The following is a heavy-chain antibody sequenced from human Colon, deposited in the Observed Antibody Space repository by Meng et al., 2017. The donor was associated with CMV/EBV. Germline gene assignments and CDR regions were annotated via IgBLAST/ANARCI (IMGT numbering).Heavy chain of an antibody. V-gene: IGHV3-21*01. CDR1: GFTFRNYA. CDR2: ISSSSREI. D-gene: IGHD2-2*01. J-gene: IGHJ4*02. Sequence: GESLKISCAASGFTFRNYAMNWVRQAPGKGLEWVSFISSSSREIYYADSVKGRFTISRDNAKNSLYLQMNSLRAEDSAVYYCASTSVVEPAATTDDWGQGTMVTVSS. CDR3: ASTSVVEPAATTDD.